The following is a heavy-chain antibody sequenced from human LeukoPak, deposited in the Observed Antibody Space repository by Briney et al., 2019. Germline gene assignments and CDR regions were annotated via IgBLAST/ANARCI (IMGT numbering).Heavy chain of an antibody. CDR3: ARPDYYDSSGYLD. CDR1: GFTFSSYS. Sequence: GGSLRLSCAASGFTFSSYSMNWVRRAPGKGLEWVSSISSSSSYIYYADSVKGRFTISRDNAKNSLYLQMNSLRAEDTAVYYCARPDYYDSSGYLDWGQGTLVTVSS. CDR2: ISSSSSYI. D-gene: IGHD3-22*01. V-gene: IGHV3-21*01. J-gene: IGHJ4*02.